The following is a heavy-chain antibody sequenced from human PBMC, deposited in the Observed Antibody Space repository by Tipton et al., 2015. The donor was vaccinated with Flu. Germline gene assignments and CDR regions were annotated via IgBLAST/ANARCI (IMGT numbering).Heavy chain of an antibody. CDR3: ARRDYSNYVSDPKSWFDP. CDR1: GGSISSNSYY. D-gene: IGHD4-11*01. J-gene: IGHJ5*02. CDR2: LYSSGST. Sequence: TLSLTCTVSGGSISSNSYYWAWIRQPPGRGLEWIGNLYSSGSTIYNPSLKSRVTLSIDTSKNQFSLKMKSVTATDMAVYYCARRDYSNYVSDPKSWFDPWGQGTLVAVSS. V-gene: IGHV4-39*07.